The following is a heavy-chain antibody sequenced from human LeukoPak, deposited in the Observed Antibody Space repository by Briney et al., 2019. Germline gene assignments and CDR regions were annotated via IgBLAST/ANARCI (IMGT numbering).Heavy chain of an antibody. Sequence: GGSLRLSCAASGFTFSDYYMSWIRQAPGKGLEWVSYISSSSSYTNYADSVKGRFTISRDNAKNSLYLQMNSLRAEDTAVYYCTAGYSSGWTYYFDYWGQGTPVTVSS. J-gene: IGHJ4*02. V-gene: IGHV3-11*06. CDR1: GFTFSDYY. D-gene: IGHD6-19*01. CDR2: ISSSSSYT. CDR3: TAGYSSGWTYYFDY.